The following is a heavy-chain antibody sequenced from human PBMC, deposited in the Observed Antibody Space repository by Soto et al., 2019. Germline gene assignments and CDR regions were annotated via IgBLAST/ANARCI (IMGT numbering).Heavy chain of an antibody. CDR3: AREGGYGGDSGHWYFDL. Sequence: EVQLVETGGGLIQPGGSLRHSCAASGFIVTSNYMSWVRQAPGKGLEWVSVFYGGGSRYYADSVKGRFTISRDYSENSLYLEMNSLRAEDTAVYYCAREGGYGGDSGHWYFDLWGRGTLVTVSS. CDR2: FYGGGSR. D-gene: IGHD2-21*02. J-gene: IGHJ2*01. CDR1: GFIVTSNY. V-gene: IGHV3-53*02.